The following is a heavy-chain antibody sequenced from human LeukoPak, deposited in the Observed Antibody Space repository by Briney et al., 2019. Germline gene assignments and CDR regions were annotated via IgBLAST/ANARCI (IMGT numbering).Heavy chain of an antibody. D-gene: IGHD6-6*01. CDR3: ARDHIAARYDAFDI. J-gene: IGHJ3*02. CDR1: GHTFTSYG. CDR2: ISAYNGNT. V-gene: IGHV1-18*01. Sequence: ASVKVSCKASGHTFTSYGISWVRQAPGQGLEWMGWISAYNGNTNYAQKLQGRVTMTTDTSTSTAYMELRSLRSDDTAVYYCARDHIAARYDAFDIWGQGTMVTVSS.